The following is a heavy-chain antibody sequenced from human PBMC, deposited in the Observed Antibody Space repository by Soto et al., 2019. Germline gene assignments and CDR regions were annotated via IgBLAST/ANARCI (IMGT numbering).Heavy chain of an antibody. CDR1: GFTFGRHG. Sequence: QVQLVESGGGVVQPGGSLRLSCAASGFTFGRHGMHWVRQAPGKGLEWVAVIGSDGRRASYADSVKGRFTISRDNGQNTLSLQMNSLRAEETAVYYCVRDDDYGDNGLDYWGQGTLVTVSS. CDR3: VRDDDYGDNGLDY. D-gene: IGHD4-17*01. J-gene: IGHJ4*02. CDR2: IGSDGRRA. V-gene: IGHV3-33*01.